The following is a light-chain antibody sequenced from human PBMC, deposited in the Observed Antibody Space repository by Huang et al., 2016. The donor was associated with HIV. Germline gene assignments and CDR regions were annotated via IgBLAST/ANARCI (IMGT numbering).Light chain of an antibody. V-gene: IGKV3-15*01. CDR1: QSVSSN. J-gene: IGKJ1*01. CDR2: AAS. CDR3: QQYNNWPRT. Sequence: EIVMTQSPATLSVSPGERATLSCRASQSVSSNLACYQQKPGQAPRRLNYAASTRATGIPARFSGSGSGTEFTLTISSLQSEDFAVYYCQQYNNWPRTFGQGTKVEIK.